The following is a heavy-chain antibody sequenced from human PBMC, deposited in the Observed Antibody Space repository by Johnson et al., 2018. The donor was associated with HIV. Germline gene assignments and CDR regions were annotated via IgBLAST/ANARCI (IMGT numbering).Heavy chain of an antibody. V-gene: IGHV3-30*02. CDR1: GFTFSNAW. D-gene: IGHD1-26*01. CDR2: IWYDGSNK. J-gene: IGHJ3*02. Sequence: QMLLVESGGGLVKPGGSLRLSCAASGFTFSNAWMSWVRQAPGKGLEWVAVIWYDGSNKNYVVSVKGRFNISRDNSKNTLYLQMNSLRAEDTALYYCAKDLGDAVGDTHDAFDIWGQGTMVTVSS. CDR3: AKDLGDAVGDTHDAFDI.